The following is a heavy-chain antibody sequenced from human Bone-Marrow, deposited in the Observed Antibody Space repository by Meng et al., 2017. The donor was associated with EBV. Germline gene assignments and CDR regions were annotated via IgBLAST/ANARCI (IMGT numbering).Heavy chain of an antibody. CDR3: VGAHYGDSSGYYYAY. CDR2: IYHSGST. V-gene: IGHV4-4*02. Sequence: QGQLQESGPGPVQPSGTLSLTCAVSGGSISSSNWWSWVRQPPGKGLEWIGEIYHSGSTNYNPSLKSRVTISVDKSKNQFSLKLSSVTAADTAVYYCVGAHYGDSSGYYYAYWGQGTLVTVSS. CDR1: GGSISSSNW. J-gene: IGHJ4*02. D-gene: IGHD3-22*01.